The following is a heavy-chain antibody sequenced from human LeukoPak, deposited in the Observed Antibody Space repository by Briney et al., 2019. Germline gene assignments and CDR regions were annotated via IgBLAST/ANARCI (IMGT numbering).Heavy chain of an antibody. D-gene: IGHD6-19*01. J-gene: IGHJ3*02. CDR2: FYDSGTT. CDR1: GGSIRSYY. V-gene: IGHV4-59*08. Sequence: SETLSLTCTVSGGSIRSYYWSWIRQPPGKGLEWIGYFYDSGTTKYNPSLKSRVTISVDTSKNQFSLKLSSVTAADTAVYYCARPYSAGWYGAFNIWGQGTMVTVSS. CDR3: ARPYSAGWYGAFNI.